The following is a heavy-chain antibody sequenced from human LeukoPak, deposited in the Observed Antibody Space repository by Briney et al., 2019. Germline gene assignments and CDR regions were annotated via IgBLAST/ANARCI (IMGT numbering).Heavy chain of an antibody. CDR2: ISAYNGNT. CDR1: VYTFTSYV. D-gene: IGHD3-9*01. CDR3: ARTPYDILTGYYSSLDY. V-gene: IGHV1-18*01. J-gene: IGHJ4*02. Sequence: GASVKVSCKASVYTFTSYVISWGRAAPGQGVGCVWWISAYNGNTNYAQKFQGRVTTTTDTYTSTAYMELMSLRSDDTAVYYWARTPYDILTGYYSSLDYWGKGTLVTASS.